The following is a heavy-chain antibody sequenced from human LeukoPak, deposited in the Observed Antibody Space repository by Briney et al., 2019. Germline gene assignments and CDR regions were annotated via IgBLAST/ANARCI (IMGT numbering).Heavy chain of an antibody. D-gene: IGHD5-24*01. V-gene: IGHV3-21*01. CDR1: GFTFSSYS. J-gene: IGHJ4*02. Sequence: RGSQSPACAASGFTFSSYSMNWVSQAPGKGLEWVSSISSSSSYIYYADSVKGRFTISRDNAKNSLYLQMNSLRAEDTAVYYCARDPDGYMAAICNWVQGVMVTVSS. CDR2: ISSSSSYI. CDR3: ARDPDGYMAAICN.